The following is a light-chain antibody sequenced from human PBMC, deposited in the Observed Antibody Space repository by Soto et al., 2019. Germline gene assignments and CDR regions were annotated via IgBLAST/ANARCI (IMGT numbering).Light chain of an antibody. CDR1: SSDVGSYNL. Sequence: QSAXXQPASVSXXPGQSITISXXGTSSDVGSYNLVSWYQQHPGKAPKLMIYEGSKRPSGVSNRFSGSKSGNTASLTISGLQAEDEADYYCCSYAGSSTLVFGGGTKVTVL. J-gene: IGLJ3*02. CDR2: EGS. V-gene: IGLV2-23*01. CDR3: CSYAGSSTLV.